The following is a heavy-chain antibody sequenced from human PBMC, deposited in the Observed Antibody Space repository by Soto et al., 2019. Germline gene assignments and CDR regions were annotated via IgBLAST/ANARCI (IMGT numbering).Heavy chain of an antibody. J-gene: IGHJ4*02. V-gene: IGHV1-3*01. CDR1: GYTFTSYA. D-gene: IGHD6-13*01. CDR3: ARRKQLVQGDYFDY. CDR2: INAGNGNT. Sequence: GASVKVSCKASGYTFTSYAMHWVRQAPGQRLEWMGWINAGNGNTKYSQKFQGRVTITRDTSASTAYMELSSLRSEDTAVYYCARRKQLVQGDYFDYWGQGTLVTVSS.